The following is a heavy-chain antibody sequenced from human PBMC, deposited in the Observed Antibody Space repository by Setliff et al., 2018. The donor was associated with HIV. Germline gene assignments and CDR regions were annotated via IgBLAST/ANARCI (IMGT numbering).Heavy chain of an antibody. Sequence: ASVKVSCKASGYTFTGYYMHWVRQAPGQGLEWMGRINPNSGGTNYAQKFQGRVTMTRDTSISTAYMELSRLRSDDTAVYYCARGDTYYHDSSGYVKSALDCFDVWGQGTMVTVSS. J-gene: IGHJ3*01. D-gene: IGHD3-22*01. CDR1: GYTFTGYY. CDR3: ARGDTYYHDSSGYVKSALDCFDV. CDR2: INPNSGGT. V-gene: IGHV1-2*06.